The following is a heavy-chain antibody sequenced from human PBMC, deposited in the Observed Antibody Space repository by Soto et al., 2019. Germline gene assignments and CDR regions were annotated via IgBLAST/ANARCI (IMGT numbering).Heavy chain of an antibody. J-gene: IGHJ3*02. CDR1: GGSVSSGSYY. Sequence: SETLSLTCTVSGGSVSSGSYYWSWIRQPPGKGLEWIGYIYYSGSTNYNPSLKSRVTISVDTSKNQFSLKLSSVTAADTAVYYCASATIFGVGALDAFDIWGQGTMVTVSS. D-gene: IGHD3-3*01. V-gene: IGHV4-61*01. CDR3: ASATIFGVGALDAFDI. CDR2: IYYSGST.